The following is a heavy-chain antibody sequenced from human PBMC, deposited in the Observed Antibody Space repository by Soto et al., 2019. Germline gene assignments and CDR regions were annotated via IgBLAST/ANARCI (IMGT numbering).Heavy chain of an antibody. Sequence: KASETLSLTCTVYGGSFSGYFWNWIRQSPGKGLEWIGKVNHNGRNNYNPSLKSRVTISMDMSKNQFSLKLTSVTAADTAVNYCARGGSSDWQVAFDFWGQGTMVTVSS. V-gene: IGHV4-34*01. CDR3: ARGGSSDWQVAFDF. CDR1: GGSFSGYF. D-gene: IGHD6-19*01. CDR2: VNHNGRN. J-gene: IGHJ3*01.